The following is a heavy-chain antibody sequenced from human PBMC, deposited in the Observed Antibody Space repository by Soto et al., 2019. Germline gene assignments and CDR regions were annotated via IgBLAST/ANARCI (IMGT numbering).Heavy chain of an antibody. V-gene: IGHV3-21*01. CDR2: ISSSSSYI. CDR1: GFTFSSYS. D-gene: IGHD2-15*01. CDR3: ARGMAAATPGFGY. J-gene: IGHJ4*02. Sequence: EVQLVESGGGLVKPGGSLRLSCAASGFTFSSYSMNWVRQAPGKGLEWVSSISSSSSYIYYADSMKGRFTICRDNAEKRLYLQMHSLRAEVAAVYYCARGMAAATPGFGYWGQGTLVTVSS.